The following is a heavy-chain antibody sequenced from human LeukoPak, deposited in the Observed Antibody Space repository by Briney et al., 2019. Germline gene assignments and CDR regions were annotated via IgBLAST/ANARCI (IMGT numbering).Heavy chain of an antibody. CDR1: GFTFSSNG. CDR3: ARGHTAVTRHFDF. J-gene: IGHJ4*02. Sequence: GGSLRLSCAASGFTFSSNGMHWVRQAPGKGLEWVTFIRDDGSNKFSADALKGRFTISRDDAKNLLYLDMNSLRAEDTAVYYCARGHTAVTRHFDFWGQGTLVTVSS. V-gene: IGHV3-30*02. CDR2: IRDDGSNK. D-gene: IGHD4-17*01.